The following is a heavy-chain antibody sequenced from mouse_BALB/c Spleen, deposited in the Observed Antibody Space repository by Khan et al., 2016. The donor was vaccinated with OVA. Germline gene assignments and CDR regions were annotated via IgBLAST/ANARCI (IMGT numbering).Heavy chain of an antibody. CDR1: GYTFTSYW. D-gene: IGHD2-2*01. J-gene: IGHJ3*01. V-gene: IGHV1-5*01. CDR2: IYPGNRDT. CDR3: TRFGYLFAY. Sequence: EVQLQQSGTVLARPGTSVKMSCKASGYTFTSYWMHWVKQRPGQGMEWIGDIYPGNRDTSYNQKFKGKAKLTEDTSTRTAYMEHSGQTNEDSAVYFCTRFGYLFAYWGQGTLVTVSA.